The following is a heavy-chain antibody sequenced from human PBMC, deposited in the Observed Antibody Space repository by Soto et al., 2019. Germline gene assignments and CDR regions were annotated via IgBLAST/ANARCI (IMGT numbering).Heavy chain of an antibody. D-gene: IGHD3-10*01. J-gene: IGHJ4*02. CDR1: GGSFSGYY. V-gene: IGHV4-34*01. Sequence: QVQLQQWGAGLLKPSETLSLTCAVYGGSFSGYYWSWIRQPPGKGLEWIGEINHSGSTNYNPSLKSRVTISVDTSKNQFSLKLSSVTAADTAVYYCARVGGETPMVLDYWGQGTLVTVSS. CDR3: ARVGGETPMVLDY. CDR2: INHSGST.